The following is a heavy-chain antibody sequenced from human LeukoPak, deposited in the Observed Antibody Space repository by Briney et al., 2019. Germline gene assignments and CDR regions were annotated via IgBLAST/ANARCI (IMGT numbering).Heavy chain of an antibody. V-gene: IGHV4-34*01. CDR2: INHSGST. D-gene: IGHD3-10*01. CDR1: GGSFSGYY. CDR3: ARPLWFGSSEGDYYYMDV. J-gene: IGHJ6*03. Sequence: PSETPSLTCAVYGGSFSGYYWSWIRQPPGKGLEWIGEINHSGSTNYNPSLKSRVTISVDTSKNQFSLKLSSVTAADTAVYYCARPLWFGSSEGDYYYMDVWGKGTTVTVSS.